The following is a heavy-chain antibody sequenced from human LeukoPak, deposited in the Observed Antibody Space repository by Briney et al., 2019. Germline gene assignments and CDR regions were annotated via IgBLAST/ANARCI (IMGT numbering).Heavy chain of an antibody. CDR3: AKAGREPTDFWSEYYTYFYALDV. CDR1: GDSISSSSYY. CDR2: ISGSGKST. V-gene: IGHV3-23*01. D-gene: IGHD3-3*01. Sequence: ETLSLTCTVSGDSISSSSYYWGWVRQAPGRGLEWVSAISGSGKSTYYADSVKGRFTILRDTSKNTVSLQMNSLRVEDTAIYYCAKAGREPTDFWSEYYTYFYALDVWGQGTTVTVSS. J-gene: IGHJ6*02.